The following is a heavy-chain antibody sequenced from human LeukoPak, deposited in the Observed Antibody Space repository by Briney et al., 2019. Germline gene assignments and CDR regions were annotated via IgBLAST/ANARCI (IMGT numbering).Heavy chain of an antibody. D-gene: IGHD3/OR15-3a*01. Sequence: PSETLSLTCSISGVSMSSYYWNWIRKPAGKGLEWIGRIYVSGSTSYNPSFKSRVTMSIDTSKNQFSLNLNSVTAADTAVYYCAREIDFPGGLRIDFWGQGILVTVSS. CDR1: GVSMSSYY. J-gene: IGHJ4*02. CDR3: AREIDFPGGLRIDF. V-gene: IGHV4-4*07. CDR2: IYVSGST.